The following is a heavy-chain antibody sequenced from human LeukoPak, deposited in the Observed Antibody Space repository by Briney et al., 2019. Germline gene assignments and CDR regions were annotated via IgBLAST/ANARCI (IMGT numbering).Heavy chain of an antibody. D-gene: IGHD6-13*01. CDR2: INHSAST. CDR1: GVSFSGYY. V-gene: IGHV4-34*01. CDR3: ARVSWYVVS. Sequence: SEALSLTGSVYGVSFSGYYWSWIRQPPGNGVEWIGEINHSASTNYHPYLRCRVNISVDTSKNQFSLKVSAVTAADTAVYYCARVSWYVVSWGQGTLVTVSS. J-gene: IGHJ5*02.